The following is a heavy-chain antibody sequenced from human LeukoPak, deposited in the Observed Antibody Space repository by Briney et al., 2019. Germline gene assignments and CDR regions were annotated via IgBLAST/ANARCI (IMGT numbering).Heavy chain of an antibody. J-gene: IGHJ3*02. V-gene: IGHV3-64*01. D-gene: IGHD1-26*01. CDR3: ARVGSWDAFDI. CDR2: ITSNGGNT. Sequence: GGSLRLSCAATGFTFSSYAMHWVRQAPGKGPEYVSAITSNGGNTYYANSVKGRFTISRDNSKNTLYLQMGSLRAEDMAVYYCARVGSWDAFDIWGQGTMVTVSS. CDR1: GFTFSSYA.